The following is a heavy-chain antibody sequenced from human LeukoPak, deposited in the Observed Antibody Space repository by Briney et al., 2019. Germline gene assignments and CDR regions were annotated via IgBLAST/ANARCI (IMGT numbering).Heavy chain of an antibody. CDR2: ISSSSSYI. D-gene: IGHD5-12*01. Sequence: PGGSLRLSCAASGFTFSSYSMNWVRQAPGQGLEWVSSISSSSSYIYYADSVKGRFTISRDNAKNSLYLQMHSLRAEDTAVYYCARDRGATAHFDYWGQGTLVTVSS. CDR1: GFTFSSYS. V-gene: IGHV3-21*01. CDR3: ARDRGATAHFDY. J-gene: IGHJ4*02.